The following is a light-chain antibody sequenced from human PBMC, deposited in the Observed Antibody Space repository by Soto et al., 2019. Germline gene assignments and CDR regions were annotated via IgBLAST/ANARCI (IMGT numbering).Light chain of an antibody. J-gene: IGLJ2*01. CDR3: GTWDTSLSSGV. CDR1: SSNIGNNF. Sequence: QSVLTQPPSVSAAPGQKVTISCSGSSSNIGNNFVSWYQQIPGTAPKLLIYDNKRPSGIPDRFSGSKSGTSATLGITGLQTGDEADYYCGTWDTSLSSGVFGGGTKLTVL. CDR2: DN. V-gene: IGLV1-51*01.